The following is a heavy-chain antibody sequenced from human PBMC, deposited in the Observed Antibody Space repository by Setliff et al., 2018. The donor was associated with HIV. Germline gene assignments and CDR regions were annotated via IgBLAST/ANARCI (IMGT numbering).Heavy chain of an antibody. Sequence: SVKVSCKASGGTFSSYAISWVRQAPGQGLEWMGGIIPIVGIPNYAQKFQGRVSITADKSTSTAYMELSSLRSEDTAVYYWARGNSSGWYLSPDYWGQGTLVTVSS. V-gene: IGHV1-69*10. CDR1: GGTFSSYA. CDR3: ARGNSSGWYLSPDY. D-gene: IGHD6-19*01. J-gene: IGHJ4*02. CDR2: IIPIVGIP.